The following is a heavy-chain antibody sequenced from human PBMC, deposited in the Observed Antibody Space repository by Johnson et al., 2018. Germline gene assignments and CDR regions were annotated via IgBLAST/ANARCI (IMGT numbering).Heavy chain of an antibody. V-gene: IGHV3-15*07. D-gene: IGHD5-18*01. CDR1: GFTFSNAW. Sequence: EVQLVESGGGVVQPGRSLRLSCAASGFTFSNAWMNWVRQAPGKGLEWVGRIKSKTDGGTTDYAAPVNGRFTISREDSKNTLYLQMNSLRAGDTALYYCAKDRLRCGDTAMVGHYYYYMDVWGKGTTVTVS. CDR3: AKDRLRCGDTAMVGHYYYYMDV. J-gene: IGHJ6*03. CDR2: IKSKTDGGTT.